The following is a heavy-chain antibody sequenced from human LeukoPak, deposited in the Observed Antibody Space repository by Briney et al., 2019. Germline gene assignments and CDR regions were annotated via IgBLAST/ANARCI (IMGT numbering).Heavy chain of an antibody. CDR2: ISGSGGST. D-gene: IGHD1-26*01. CDR1: GFTFSSYA. Sequence: GGSLRLSCAASGFTFSSYAMSWVRQAPGKGLEWVSAISGSGGSTYYADSVKGRFTISGDNSKNTLYLQMNSLRAEDTAVYYCVKAASGSYSVSGYWGQGTLVTVSS. CDR3: VKAASGSYSVSGY. V-gene: IGHV3-23*01. J-gene: IGHJ4*02.